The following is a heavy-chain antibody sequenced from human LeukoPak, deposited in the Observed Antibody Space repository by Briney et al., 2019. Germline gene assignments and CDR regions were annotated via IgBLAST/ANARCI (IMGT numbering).Heavy chain of an antibody. Sequence: GGSLRLSCAASGFTFSSYAMGWVRQPPGKGLEWVSAVLASGGRTFYADSAKGRFTISRDNSKNTLYLQMNSLRAEDTAVYYCAKYYKLSGYYLGGYDYWGQGTLVTVSS. CDR2: VLASGGRT. CDR3: AKYYKLSGYYLGGYDY. CDR1: GFTFSSYA. V-gene: IGHV3-23*01. J-gene: IGHJ4*02. D-gene: IGHD3-22*01.